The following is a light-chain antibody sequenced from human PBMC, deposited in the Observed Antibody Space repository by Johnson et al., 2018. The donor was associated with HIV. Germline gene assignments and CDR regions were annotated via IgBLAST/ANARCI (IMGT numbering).Light chain of an antibody. V-gene: IGLV1-51*02. CDR2: ENS. CDR1: SSNIGNNY. J-gene: IGLJ1*01. Sequence: QSVLTQPPSVSAAPGQKVTISCSGSSSNIGNNYVSWYQQVPGTAPKLLIYENSKRPSGIPDRFSGSKSGTSATLGITGLQTGDEADYYCGTWKSSLSAGGVFGTGTKVTVL. CDR3: GTWKSSLSAGGV.